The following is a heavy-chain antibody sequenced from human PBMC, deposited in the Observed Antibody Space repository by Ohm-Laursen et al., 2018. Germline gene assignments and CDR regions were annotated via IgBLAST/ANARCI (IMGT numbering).Heavy chain of an antibody. Sequence: GASVKVSCKASGYTFTSYDITWVRQASGQGPEWIGWLNPVSGNSNFGQKFRGRVTVTSDTSISTAYMDVRGLRSDDTAVYYCARGDTYGFDYWGQGTLVTVSS. CDR3: ARGDTYGFDY. CDR1: GYTFTSYD. CDR2: LNPVSGNS. D-gene: IGHD3-10*01. J-gene: IGHJ4*02. V-gene: IGHV1-8*01.